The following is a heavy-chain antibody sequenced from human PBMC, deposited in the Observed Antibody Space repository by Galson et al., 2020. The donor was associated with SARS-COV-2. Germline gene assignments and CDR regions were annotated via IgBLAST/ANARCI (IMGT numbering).Heavy chain of an antibody. J-gene: IGHJ6*02. Sequence: SETLSLTCTVCGGSISSSSYYWGWIRQPPGKGLEWIGSIYYSGSTYYNPSLKSRVTISVDTSKNQFSLKLSSVTAADTAVYYCARLNRDILTGYYYHYGMDVWGQGTTVTVSS. V-gene: IGHV4-39*01. CDR1: GGSISSSSYY. CDR3: ARLNRDILTGYYYHYGMDV. D-gene: IGHD3-9*01. CDR2: IYYSGST.